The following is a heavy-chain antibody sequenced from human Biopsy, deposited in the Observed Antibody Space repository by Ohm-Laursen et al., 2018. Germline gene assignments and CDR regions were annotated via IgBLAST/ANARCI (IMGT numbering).Heavy chain of an antibody. Sequence: SETLSLTCAVSGYSIKSGYYWGWIRQPPGKGLEWIGNIYHSGSTYYNPPLKGRVTISVDTSKNQSSLRLNSVTAADTAVYYCARATNSTGWPYYYFYGMDVWGQGTTVTVSS. CDR3: ARATNSTGWPYYYFYGMDV. V-gene: IGHV4-38-2*01. CDR1: GYSIKSGYY. J-gene: IGHJ6*02. CDR2: IYHSGST. D-gene: IGHD2/OR15-2a*01.